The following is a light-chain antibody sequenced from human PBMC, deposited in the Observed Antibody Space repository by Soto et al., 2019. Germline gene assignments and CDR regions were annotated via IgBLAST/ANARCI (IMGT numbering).Light chain of an antibody. CDR1: QSLVSSDGNTY. CDR3: LQATQFPWT. J-gene: IGKJ1*01. V-gene: IGKV2-30*01. Sequence: DVVMTQSPLSLPATLGQPASISCRSSQSLVSSDGNTYLNWFQHRPGQAPRRLIYRVSIRSSGVPDRFSGSGAGTDFTLTISRVEVEDVGVYYCLQATQFPWTFGQGTKVDIK. CDR2: RVS.